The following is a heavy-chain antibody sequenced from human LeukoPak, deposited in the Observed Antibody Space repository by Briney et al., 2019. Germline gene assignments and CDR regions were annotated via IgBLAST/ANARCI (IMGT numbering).Heavy chain of an antibody. CDR2: IYYSGST. V-gene: IGHV4-59*08. CDR3: ARHIDDYGGNQGLDY. D-gene: IGHD4-23*01. J-gene: IGHJ4*02. CDR1: GGSISSYY. Sequence: PSETLSFTCTVSGGSISSYYWSWIRQPPGKGLEWIGYIYYSGSTNYNPSLKSRVTISVDTSKNQFSLKLSSVTAADTAVYYCARHIDDYGGNQGLDYWGQGTLVTVSS.